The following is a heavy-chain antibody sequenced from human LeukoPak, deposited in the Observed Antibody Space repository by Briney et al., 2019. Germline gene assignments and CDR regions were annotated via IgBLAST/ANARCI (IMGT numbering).Heavy chain of an antibody. V-gene: IGHV3-7*01. D-gene: IGHD3-22*01. CDR2: IKQDGSEK. Sequence: PEGSLRLSCAASGFTFSSYWMSWVRQAPGKGLEWVANIKQDGSEKYYVDSVKGRFTISRDNAKNSLYLQMNSLRAEDTAVYYCARGSSGYSQRGAFDIWGQGTMATVSS. CDR3: ARGSSGYSQRGAFDI. CDR1: GFTFSSYW. J-gene: IGHJ3*02.